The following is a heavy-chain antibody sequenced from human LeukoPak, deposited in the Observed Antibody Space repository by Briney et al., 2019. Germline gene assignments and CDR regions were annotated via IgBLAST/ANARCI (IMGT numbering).Heavy chain of an antibody. CDR2: IYYSGST. V-gene: IGHV4-30-4*08. D-gene: IGHD3-10*01. J-gene: IGHJ5*02. CDR3: ARGVYGSGIDNWFDP. CDR1: GGSISSGDYY. Sequence: SETLSLTCTVSGGSISSGDYYWSWIRQPPGKGLEWIGYIYYSGSTYYNPSLKSRVTISVDTSKNQFSLKLSSVTAAETAVYYCARGVYGSGIDNWFDPWGQGTLVTVSS.